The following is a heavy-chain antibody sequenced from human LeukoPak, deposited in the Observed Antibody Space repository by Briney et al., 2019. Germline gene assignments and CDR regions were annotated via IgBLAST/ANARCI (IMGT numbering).Heavy chain of an antibody. CDR3: ARVEGGYGYGYLDY. V-gene: IGHV3-53*01. CDR2: IYSGGST. D-gene: IGHD5-18*01. CDR1: GFTVSSNY. J-gene: IGHJ4*02. Sequence: GGSLRLSRAASGFTVSSNYMSWVRQAPGKGLEWVSVIYSGGSTYYADSVKGRFTISRDNSKNTLYLQMNSLRAEDTAVYYCARVEGGYGYGYLDYWGQGTLVTVSS.